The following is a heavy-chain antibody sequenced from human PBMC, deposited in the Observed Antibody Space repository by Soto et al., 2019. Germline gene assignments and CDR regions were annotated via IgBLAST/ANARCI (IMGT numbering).Heavy chain of an antibody. CDR3: ARGGGGYSYG. V-gene: IGHV3-74*01. D-gene: IGHD5-18*01. Sequence: EAQLVESGGGLVQPGGSLRLSCAASGFTFSSYWMHWVHQAPGKGLVWVSRINSDGSSPTYADSVKGRFTISRDNARDTLYLQMNSLRAEDTAVYYCARGGGGYSYGWGQGTLVTVSS. CDR1: GFTFSSYW. J-gene: IGHJ4*02. CDR2: INSDGSSP.